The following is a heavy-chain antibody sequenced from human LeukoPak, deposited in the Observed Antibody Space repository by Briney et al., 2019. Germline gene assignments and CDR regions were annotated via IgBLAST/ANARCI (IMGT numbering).Heavy chain of an antibody. CDR2: IYYSGST. CDR1: GGSTSSVDYY. D-gene: IGHD3-10*02. Sequence: SETLSLTCTLSGGSTSSVDYYWSWIRQPPGRGLEWIGYIYYSGSTYYNPSLKSRGTISVDTAKNQFSLKLSSVTAADTAVYYCARLVPNYYFDYWGQGTLVTVSS. CDR3: ARLVPNYYFDY. V-gene: IGHV4-30-4*08. J-gene: IGHJ4*02.